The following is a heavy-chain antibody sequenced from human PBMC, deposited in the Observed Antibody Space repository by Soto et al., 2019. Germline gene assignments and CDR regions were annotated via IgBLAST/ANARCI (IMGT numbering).Heavy chain of an antibody. CDR1: GYTFTGYY. V-gene: IGHV1-2*02. J-gene: IGHJ6*02. CDR2: INPNSGGT. CDR3: ARGQVAAAAYSYYGMDV. Sequence: GPSVKVSCKASGYTFTGYYMHWVRQAPGQGLEWMGWINPNSGGTNYAQKFQGRVTMTRDTSISTAYMELSRLRSDDTAVYYCARGQVAAAAYSYYGMDVWGQATTVTVSS.